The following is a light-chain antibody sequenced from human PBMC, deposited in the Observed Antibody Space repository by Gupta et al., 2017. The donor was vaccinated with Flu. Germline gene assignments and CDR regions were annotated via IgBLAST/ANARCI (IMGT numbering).Light chain of an antibody. CDR2: DAS. Sequence: PATLSLSPGERATLSCRASQSVRSYLAWYRQKPGQAPRLLIYDASNRATGIPARFSGSGSGTDFTLTISSLEPEDSAVYYCQQRTTWLFTFGPGTKVDIK. CDR1: QSVRSY. V-gene: IGKV3-11*01. J-gene: IGKJ3*01. CDR3: QQRTTWLFT.